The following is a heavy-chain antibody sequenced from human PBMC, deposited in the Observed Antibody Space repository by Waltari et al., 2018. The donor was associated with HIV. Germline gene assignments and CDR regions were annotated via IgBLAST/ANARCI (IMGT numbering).Heavy chain of an antibody. CDR2: IGGSSSTM. CDR1: GFRFRRFG. CDR3: ARADVTTFDY. Sequence: EVHLVESGGDLVQPGGSLRLSCAASGFRFRRFGMIWVRQAPWEGLGLISYIGGSSSTMYYAYSWKGRFTISRDNAKNAVYLQMDSLRDEDTAVYYCARADVTTFDYWGQGARVTVSS. V-gene: IGHV3-48*02. J-gene: IGHJ4*02. D-gene: IGHD4-17*01.